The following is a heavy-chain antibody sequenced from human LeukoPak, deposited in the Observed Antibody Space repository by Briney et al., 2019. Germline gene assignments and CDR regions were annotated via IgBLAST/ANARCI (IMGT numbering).Heavy chain of an antibody. V-gene: IGHV3-23*01. Sequence: PGGSLRLSCAASGFSFRSYPMSWVRQAPGKGLEWVSTISGSDGSTYYADSVKGRFTISRDNSKNTLYLQMNSLRAEDTAVYYCAGDQGSGSYEAFDYWGQGTLVTVSS. CDR3: AGDQGSGSYEAFDY. D-gene: IGHD1-26*01. J-gene: IGHJ4*02. CDR1: GFSFRSYP. CDR2: ISGSDGST.